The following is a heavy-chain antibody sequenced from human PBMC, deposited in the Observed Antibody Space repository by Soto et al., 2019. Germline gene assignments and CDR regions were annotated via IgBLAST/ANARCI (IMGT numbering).Heavy chain of an antibody. CDR1: GFTFSSYA. CDR2: ISYDGSNK. J-gene: IGHJ2*01. V-gene: IGHV3-30-3*01. CDR3: ARPLXXXXYXXGYFDL. Sequence: QVQLVESGGGVVQPGRSLRLSCAASGFTFSSYAMHWVRQAPGKGLEWVAVISYDGSNKYYADSVKGRFTISRDNSKNTLYLQMNSLRXEDTAVXYCARPLXXXXYXXGYFDLWGRGTLVTVSS. D-gene: IGHD1-1*01.